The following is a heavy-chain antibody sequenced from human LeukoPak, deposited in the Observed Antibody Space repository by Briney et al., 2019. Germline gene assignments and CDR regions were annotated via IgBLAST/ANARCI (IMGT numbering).Heavy chain of an antibody. V-gene: IGHV3-30*04. Sequence: PGRSLRLSCAASGFTFGCYAMHWVRQAPGKGLEWVAVITSDGSDQYYADSVKDRFIISRDRSKNTVYLQMNSLRAEDTAVYYCAKDGGYGSAWPFDYWGQGTLVTVSS. CDR1: GFTFGCYA. D-gene: IGHD6-19*01. CDR3: AKDGGYGSAWPFDY. J-gene: IGHJ4*02. CDR2: ITSDGSDQ.